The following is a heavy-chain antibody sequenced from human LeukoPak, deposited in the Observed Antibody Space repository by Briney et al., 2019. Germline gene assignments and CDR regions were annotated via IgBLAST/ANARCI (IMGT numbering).Heavy chain of an antibody. Sequence: GESLKISCKGSGYSFTSYWIGWVRQMPGKGLEWMGIIYPGDSDTRYSSSFQGQVTISADKSISTAYLQWSSLKASDTAMYYCARHPWEYSSSSGAFDIWGQGTMVTVSS. V-gene: IGHV5-51*01. CDR2: IYPGDSDT. D-gene: IGHD6-6*01. CDR3: ARHPWEYSSSSGAFDI. J-gene: IGHJ3*02. CDR1: GYSFTSYW.